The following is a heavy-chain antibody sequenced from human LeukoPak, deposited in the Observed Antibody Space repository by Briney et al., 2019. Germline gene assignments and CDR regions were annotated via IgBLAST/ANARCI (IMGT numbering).Heavy chain of an antibody. CDR3: ARVSGDYTYYFDY. D-gene: IGHD4-17*01. CDR2: IYSGGNT. CDR1: GLTVSRNY. V-gene: IGHV3-66*01. Sequence: GGSLRLSCAASGLTVSRNYMSWVRQAPGKGLEWVSVIYSGGNTYYADSVKGRFTISRDNSKNTLYLQMNSLRAEDTAVYYCARVSGDYTYYFDYWGQGTLVTVSS. J-gene: IGHJ4*02.